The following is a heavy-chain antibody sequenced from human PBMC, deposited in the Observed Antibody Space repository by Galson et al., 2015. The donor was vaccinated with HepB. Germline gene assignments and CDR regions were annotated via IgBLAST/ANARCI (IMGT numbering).Heavy chain of an antibody. CDR1: GDSVSSHSAA. V-gene: IGHV6-1*01. CDR2: TYYRSKWYN. D-gene: IGHD6-19*01. Sequence: CAISGDSVSSHSAAWNWIRQSPSRGLEWLGRTYYRSKWYNDYAVSVKSRITINPDTSKNQFSLQLNSVTPEDTAVYYCAREPVQWLVRRGAYYYYGMDVWGQGTTVTVSS. J-gene: IGHJ6*02. CDR3: AREPVQWLVRRGAYYYYGMDV.